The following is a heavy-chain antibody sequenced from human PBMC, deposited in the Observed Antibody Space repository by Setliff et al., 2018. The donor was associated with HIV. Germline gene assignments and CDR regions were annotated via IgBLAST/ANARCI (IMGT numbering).Heavy chain of an antibody. CDR2: IIPIFGTA. J-gene: IGHJ4*02. D-gene: IGHD2-15*01. CDR3: ARGCSGGSCYSPNFDY. Sequence: SVKVSCKASGGTFSSYAISWVRQAPGQGLEWMGRIIPIFGTANYAQKFQGRVTITADKSTSTAYMELSSLRSEDTAVYYCARGCSGGSCYSPNFDYWGQGTLVTVPQ. V-gene: IGHV1-69*06. CDR1: GGTFSSYA.